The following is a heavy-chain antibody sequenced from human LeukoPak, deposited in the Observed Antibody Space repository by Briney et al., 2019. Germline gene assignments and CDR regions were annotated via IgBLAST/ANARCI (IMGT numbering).Heavy chain of an antibody. CDR2: ISYDGSNT. Sequence: PGRSLRLSCAASGFTFSNYAMHWVRQAPGKGLEWVAAISYDGSNTYYGDSVKGRFTISRDNAKNSLYLQMNSLRAEDTAVYYCAELGITMIGGVWGKGTTVTISS. D-gene: IGHD3-10*02. V-gene: IGHV3-30*04. CDR3: AELGITMIGGV. J-gene: IGHJ6*04. CDR1: GFTFSNYA.